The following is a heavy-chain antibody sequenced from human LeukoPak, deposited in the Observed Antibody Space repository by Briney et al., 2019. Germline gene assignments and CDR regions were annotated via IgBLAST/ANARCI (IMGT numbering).Heavy chain of an antibody. Sequence: SQTLSLTCTVSGGSISSDSYYWSWIRQPAGKGLEWIGRFYTSWSTNYNPSLKRRVIISVDSSKNLFFLKLSSVTAADTAVYYCARGLYDYVWGGYRYIDYWGQGTLVTVSS. CDR1: GGSISSDSYY. CDR3: ARGLYDYVWGGYRYIDY. D-gene: IGHD3-16*02. J-gene: IGHJ4*02. V-gene: IGHV4-61*02. CDR2: FYTSWST.